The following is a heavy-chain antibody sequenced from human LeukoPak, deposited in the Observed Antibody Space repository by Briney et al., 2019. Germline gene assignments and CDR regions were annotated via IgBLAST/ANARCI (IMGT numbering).Heavy chain of an antibody. CDR2: ISSSSSYT. CDR1: AFTSSDYY. V-gene: IGHV3-11*06. J-gene: IGHJ3*02. CDR3: ARDRYIQLCSTDNTDAFDI. D-gene: IGHD3-10*02. Sequence: RGSLRPSCAASAFTSSDYYMSWIRQAPGKGLEWVSYISSSSSYTNYADSVKGRFTISRDTAKNQLYLQLNSLRAEDTAVYYCARDRYIQLCSTDNTDAFDIWGQGTMVTVSS.